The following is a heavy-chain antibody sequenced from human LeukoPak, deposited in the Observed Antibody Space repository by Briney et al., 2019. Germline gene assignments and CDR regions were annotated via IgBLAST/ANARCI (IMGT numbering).Heavy chain of an antibody. Sequence: GGSLRLSCAASGFTFSSYDMHWVRQATGKGLEWVSAIGTAGDTYYPGSVKGRFTISRENAKNSLYLQMNSLRAGDTDVYYCARGLSGSGDFDYWGQGTLVTVSS. CDR3: ARGLSGSGDFDY. CDR1: GFTFSSYD. D-gene: IGHD3-10*01. V-gene: IGHV3-13*01. CDR2: IGTAGDT. J-gene: IGHJ4*02.